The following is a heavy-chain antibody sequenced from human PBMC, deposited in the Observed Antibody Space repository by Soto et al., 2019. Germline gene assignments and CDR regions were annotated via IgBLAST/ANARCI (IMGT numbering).Heavy chain of an antibody. CDR2: IYYSGST. CDR3: ARSHSGYEFDY. Sequence: SETLSLTCIVSGGSISSGGYYWSWIRQHPGKGLEWIGYIYYSGSTYYNPSLKSRVTISVDTSKNQFSLKLSSVTAADTAVYYCARSHSGYEFDYWGQGTLVTVSS. CDR1: GGSISSGGYY. D-gene: IGHD5-12*01. J-gene: IGHJ4*02. V-gene: IGHV4-31*02.